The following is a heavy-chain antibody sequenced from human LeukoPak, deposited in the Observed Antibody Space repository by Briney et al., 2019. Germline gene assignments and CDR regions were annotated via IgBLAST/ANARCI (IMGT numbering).Heavy chain of an antibody. J-gene: IGHJ6*02. CDR1: GFTFSSYW. CDR3: ARDTTPTYLGLVPAAMGARYYGMDV. Sequence: GGSLRLSCAASGFTFSSYWMSWVRQAPGKGLEWVANIKQDGSEKYYVNSVKGRFTISRDNAKNSLYLQMNSLRAEDTAVYYCARDTTPTYLGLVPAAMGARYYGMDVWGQGTTVTVSS. CDR2: IKQDGSEK. V-gene: IGHV3-7*01. D-gene: IGHD2-2*01.